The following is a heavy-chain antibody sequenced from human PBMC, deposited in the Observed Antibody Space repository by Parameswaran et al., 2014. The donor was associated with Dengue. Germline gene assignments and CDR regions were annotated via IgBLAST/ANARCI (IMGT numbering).Heavy chain of an antibody. D-gene: IGHD3-22*01. CDR3: ARLPVKYYYDSSGYRWFDP. V-gene: IGHV4-34*01. J-gene: IGHJ5*02. CDR2: INHSGST. Sequence: RWIRQPPGKGLEWIGEINHSGSTNYNPSLKSRVTISVDTSKNQFSLKLSSVTAADTAVYYCARLPVKYYYDSSGYRWFDPWGQGTLVTVSS.